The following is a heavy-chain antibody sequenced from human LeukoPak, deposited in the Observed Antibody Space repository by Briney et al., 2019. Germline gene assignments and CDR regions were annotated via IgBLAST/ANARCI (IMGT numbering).Heavy chain of an antibody. J-gene: IGHJ4*02. Sequence: PGGSLRLSCSASGFTFSSYAMHWVRQAPGKGLEYVSTISSSGGNTYYADSVKGRFTISRDNSKNTLYLQMNSLRAEDTAVYYCARDSAPNSSGWTFDYWGQGTLVTVSS. V-gene: IGHV3-64*04. CDR1: GFTFSSYA. CDR3: ARDSAPNSSGWTFDY. D-gene: IGHD6-19*01. CDR2: ISSSGGNT.